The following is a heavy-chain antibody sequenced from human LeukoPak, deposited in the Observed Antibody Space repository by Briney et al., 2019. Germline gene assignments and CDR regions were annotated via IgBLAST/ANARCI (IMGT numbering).Heavy chain of an antibody. D-gene: IGHD6-19*01. CDR1: GLTFYNYA. CDR2: ISWNSGYI. V-gene: IGHV3-9*01. J-gene: IGHJ4*02. Sequence: AGGSLTLSCAASGLTFYNYAMHWVRHAPGKGLEWLSIISWNSGYIGHADSLKGRFTISRDNAKKSLDLQMNSLRAEDTAFYYCAKVRGTYSSGYFFDYWGQGTLVTVSS. CDR3: AKVRGTYSSGYFFDY.